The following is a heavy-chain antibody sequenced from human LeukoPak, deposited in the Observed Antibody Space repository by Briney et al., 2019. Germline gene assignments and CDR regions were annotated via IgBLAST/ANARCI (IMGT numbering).Heavy chain of an antibody. CDR3: AREPARVFGFDP. V-gene: IGHV3-66*01. J-gene: IGHJ5*02. Sequence: GGSLRLSCAASGFTVSSNYMSWVRQAPGKGLEWVSVIYSGGSTYYADSVKGRFTISRDNSKNTLYLQMHSLRAEDTAVDYCAREPARVFGFDPWGQGTLVTVSS. D-gene: IGHD3-10*02. CDR1: GFTVSSNY. CDR2: IYSGGST.